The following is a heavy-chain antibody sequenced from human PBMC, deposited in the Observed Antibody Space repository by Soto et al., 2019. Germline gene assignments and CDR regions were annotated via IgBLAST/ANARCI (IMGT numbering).Heavy chain of an antibody. D-gene: IGHD2-2*01. CDR1: GYTFTSYS. J-gene: IGHJ6*02. CDR3: ARSRGCSSTSCLYYYYYGMDV. Sequence: GASVKVSCKASGYTFTSYSMHWVLQAPGQRLEWMGWINAGNGNTKYSQKFQGRVTITRDTSASTAYMELSSLRSEDTAVYYCARSRGCSSTSCLYYYYYGMDVWGQGTTVTVSS. CDR2: INAGNGNT. V-gene: IGHV1-3*01.